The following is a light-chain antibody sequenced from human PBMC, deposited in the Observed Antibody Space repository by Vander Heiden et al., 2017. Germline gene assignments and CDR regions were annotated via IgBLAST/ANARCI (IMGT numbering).Light chain of an antibody. J-gene: IGLJ1*01. V-gene: IGLV2-14*01. Sequence: QSALTQPASVSGSSGQSITISCTGTSSDVGGYHYVYWYQQHPGKAPKLMIYEVSNRPSGVSNRFSGSKSGNTASLTISGLQAEDEADYYCSSYTSSSTLDVFGTGTKVTVL. CDR2: EVS. CDR1: SSDVGGYHY. CDR3: SSYTSSSTLDV.